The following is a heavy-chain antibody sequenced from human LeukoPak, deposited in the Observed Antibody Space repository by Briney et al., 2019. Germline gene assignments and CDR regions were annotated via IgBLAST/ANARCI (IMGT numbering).Heavy chain of an antibody. D-gene: IGHD6-19*01. CDR3: ARVPSYSSGWFFDY. Sequence: GGSLRLSCAASGFTFSSYDMHWVRQATGKGLEWVSAIGTAGDTYYPGSVKGRFTISRENAKNSLYLQMNSLRAEDTAVYYCARVPSYSSGWFFDYWGQGTLVTVSS. CDR2: IGTAGDT. J-gene: IGHJ4*02. V-gene: IGHV3-13*01. CDR1: GFTFSSYD.